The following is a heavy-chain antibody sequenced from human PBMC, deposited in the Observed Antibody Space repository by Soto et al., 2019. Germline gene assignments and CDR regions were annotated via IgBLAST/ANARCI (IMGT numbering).Heavy chain of an antibody. Sequence: GGSLRLSCAASGFTFSSYAMHWVRQAPGKGLEWVAVISYDGSNKYYADSVKGRFTISRDNSKNTLYLQMNSLRAEDTAVYYCARDLSLGSGAFDIWGQGTMVTVSS. D-gene: IGHD7-27*01. CDR2: ISYDGSNK. CDR3: ARDLSLGSGAFDI. CDR1: GFTFSSYA. V-gene: IGHV3-30-3*01. J-gene: IGHJ3*02.